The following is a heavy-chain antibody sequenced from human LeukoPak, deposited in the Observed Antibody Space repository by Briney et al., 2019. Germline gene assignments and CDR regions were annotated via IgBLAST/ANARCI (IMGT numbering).Heavy chain of an antibody. CDR2: INPNGGGT. V-gene: IGHV1-2*02. Sequence: ASVKVSCKASGYTFTGYYMHWVRQAPGQGLEWMGWINPNGGGTNYAQKFQGRVTMTRDTSISTAYMELSRLRSDDTAVYYCARDPTRLSSIAARAFDYWGQGTLVTVSS. CDR1: GYTFTGYY. D-gene: IGHD6-6*01. J-gene: IGHJ4*02. CDR3: ARDPTRLSSIAARAFDY.